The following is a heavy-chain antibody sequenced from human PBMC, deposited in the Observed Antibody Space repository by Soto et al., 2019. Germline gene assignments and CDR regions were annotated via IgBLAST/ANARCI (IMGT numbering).Heavy chain of an antibody. Sequence: PSETLSLTCAVYGGSFSGYYWSWIRQPPGKGLEWIGEINHSGSTNYNPSLKSRVTISVDTSKNQFSLKLSSVTAADTAVYYCARGSRGTAMVKGVHYFDYWGQGTLVTVSS. CDR1: GGSFSGYY. CDR2: INHSGST. V-gene: IGHV4-34*01. CDR3: ARGSRGTAMVKGVHYFDY. D-gene: IGHD5-18*01. J-gene: IGHJ4*02.